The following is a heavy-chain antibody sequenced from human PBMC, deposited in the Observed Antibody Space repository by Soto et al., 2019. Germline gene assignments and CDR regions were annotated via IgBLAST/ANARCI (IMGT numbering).Heavy chain of an antibody. J-gene: IGHJ3*02. CDR3: ARDGIVVVTATSASRDAFDI. CDR1: GFTFSSYA. V-gene: IGHV3-30*04. Sequence: GGTLRLSCAASGFTFSSYAMHWVRQAPGKGLEWVAVISYDGSNKYYADSVKGRFTISRDNSKNTLYLQMNSLSAEDSAVYFCARDGIVVVTATSASRDAFDIWGQGTMVTGSS. CDR2: ISYDGSNK. D-gene: IGHD2-21*02.